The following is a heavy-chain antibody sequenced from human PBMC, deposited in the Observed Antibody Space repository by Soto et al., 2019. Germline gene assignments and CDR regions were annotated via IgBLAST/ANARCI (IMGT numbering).Heavy chain of an antibody. J-gene: IGHJ4*02. CDR2: ISAYNGNA. CDR1: GYTFTGSG. Sequence: APGKVSCKASGYTFTGSGIGWERQVLGQGLEWRGWISAYNGNATYAQKLPGRVNIKTDTSTGTAYMELRSVRSDGTAVYYCARKPTKNDFWSGNDFHCWGQGALVTVSS. CDR3: ARKPTKNDFWSGNDFHC. V-gene: IGHV1-18*01. D-gene: IGHD3-3*01.